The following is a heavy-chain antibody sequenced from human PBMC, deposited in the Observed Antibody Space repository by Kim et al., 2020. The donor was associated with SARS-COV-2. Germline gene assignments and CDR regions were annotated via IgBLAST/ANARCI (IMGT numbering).Heavy chain of an antibody. V-gene: IGHV3-33*01. Sequence: YGDSVKGRFTISRDNSKNTLYLQMNSLRAEETAVYYCARGRAEYYGNFDYWGQGTLVTVSS. CDR3: ARGRAEYYGNFDY. J-gene: IGHJ4*02. D-gene: IGHD3-10*01.